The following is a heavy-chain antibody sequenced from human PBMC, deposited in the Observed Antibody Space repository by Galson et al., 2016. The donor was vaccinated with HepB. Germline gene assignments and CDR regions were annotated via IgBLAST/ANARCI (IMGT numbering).Heavy chain of an antibody. CDR2: IYPGDSDI. CDR3: ARRPDIVPTDYFDY. V-gene: IGHV5-51*01. J-gene: IGHJ4*02. Sequence: QSGAEVKKPGESLKISCKVSGYTFSNYWIGWVRQMPGKGLEWMGNIYPGDSDIRYSPSFQGHVIMSVDKSINTAYLQWTSLKASDTAIYYCARRPDIVPTDYFDYWGQGTLVTVSS. D-gene: IGHD5-12*01. CDR1: GYTFSNYW.